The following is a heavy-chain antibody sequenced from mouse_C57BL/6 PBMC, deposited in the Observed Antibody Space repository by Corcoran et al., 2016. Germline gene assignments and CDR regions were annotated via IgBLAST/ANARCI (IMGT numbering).Heavy chain of an antibody. D-gene: IGHD2-2*01. V-gene: IGHV1-26*01. CDR3: ARWFPREYYFDY. CDR2: INPNNGGT. Sequence: EVQLQQSGPELVKPGASVKISCKASGYTFTDYYMNWVKQSHGKSLEWIGDINPNNGGTSYNQKFKGKATLTVDKSSSTAYMELRSLTSEDSAVYYCARWFPREYYFDYWGQGTTLTVSS. CDR1: GYTFTDYY. J-gene: IGHJ2*01.